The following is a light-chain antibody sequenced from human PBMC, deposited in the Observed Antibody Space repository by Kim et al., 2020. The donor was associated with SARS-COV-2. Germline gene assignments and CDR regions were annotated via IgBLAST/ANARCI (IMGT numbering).Light chain of an antibody. J-gene: IGLJ3*02. V-gene: IGLV6-57*02. Sequence: NFMLTQPRSVSESPGKTVIISCTGSGGSIATNYVQWYRQRPGSAPTVIIYKNDQRPSGVVDRFSGSIDTSSNSASLTVSGLKTDDEADYYCQSYDGSNHRVFGGGTKLTVL. CDR2: KND. CDR3: QSYDGSNHRV. CDR1: GGSIATNY.